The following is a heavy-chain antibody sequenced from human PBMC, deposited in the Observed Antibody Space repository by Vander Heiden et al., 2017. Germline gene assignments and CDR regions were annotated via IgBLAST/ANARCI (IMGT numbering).Heavy chain of an antibody. Sequence: EVQLVESGGGLVKPGGSLRLSCAASGFTFSSYSMNWVRQAPGKGLEWVSYISSSSSYIYYADAVKGRFTISRDNAKKSRYLKMKRMRAEDTAVYYSARDRRRITSFDPWGQGTMVTVYS. V-gene: IGHV3-21*01. CDR1: GFTFSSYS. CDR3: ARDRRRITSFDP. CDR2: ISSSSSYI. J-gene: IGHJ5*02.